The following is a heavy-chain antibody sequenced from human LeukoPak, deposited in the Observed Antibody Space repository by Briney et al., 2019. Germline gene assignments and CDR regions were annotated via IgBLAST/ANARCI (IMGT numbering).Heavy chain of an antibody. J-gene: IGHJ6*02. CDR3: TRDACGDTIYGPRMDV. V-gene: IGHV3-7*05. CDR2: IKPDGSEN. D-gene: IGHD3-3*01. Sequence: GGSLRLSCAASAFTFRTYYMSWVRQAPGKGLEWVAMIKPDGSENHYVDSVKGLFTISRDNAKNSVYLQMTSLKAEDTAVYFCTRDACGDTIYGPRMDVWGQGTAVTVSS. CDR1: AFTFRTYY.